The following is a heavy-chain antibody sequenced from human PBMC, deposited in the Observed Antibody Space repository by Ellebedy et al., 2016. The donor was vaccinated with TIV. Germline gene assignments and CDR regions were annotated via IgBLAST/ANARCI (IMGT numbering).Heavy chain of an antibody. CDR3: ARLGDYGGYFDY. CDR2: IYPGDSDT. CDR1: GYSFTNYW. J-gene: IGHJ4*02. D-gene: IGHD4-23*01. V-gene: IGHV5-51*01. Sequence: GESLKIPXQDPGYSFTNYWIGRVRQMPGKGLEWMGIIYPGDSDTRYSPSFQGQVTISADKSISTAYLQWSSLKASDTAMYYCARLGDYGGYFDYWGQGTLVTVSS.